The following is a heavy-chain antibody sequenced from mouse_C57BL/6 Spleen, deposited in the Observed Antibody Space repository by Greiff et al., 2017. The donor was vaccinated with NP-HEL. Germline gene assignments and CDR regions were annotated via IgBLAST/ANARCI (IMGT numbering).Heavy chain of an antibody. CDR1: GYTFTDYN. D-gene: IGHD2-3*01. CDR3: ARGGYYPDYAMDY. J-gene: IGHJ4*01. Sequence: EVQLQQSGPELVKPGASVKMSCKASGYTFTDYNMHWVKQSHGKSLEWIENFNPNNVGTSYTKKFKGKATLTVNKSASTAYMELRSLTSEDSAVYYCARGGYYPDYAMDYWGQGTSVTVSS. CDR2: FNPNNVGT. V-gene: IGHV1-22*01.